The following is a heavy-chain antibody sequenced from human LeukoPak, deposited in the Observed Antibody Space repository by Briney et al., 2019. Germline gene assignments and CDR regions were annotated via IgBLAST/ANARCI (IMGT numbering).Heavy chain of an antibody. J-gene: IGHJ4*02. CDR3: AKMGGSGWYPQIDY. D-gene: IGHD6-19*01. Sequence: GGSLRLSCVAYGFTFSNSAMTWVRQAPGKALEWVSVIYSGGSTYYADSVKGRFTISRDHSKNTLYLQMNSLRAEDTAVYYCAKMGGSGWYPQIDYWGQGTLVTVSS. V-gene: IGHV3-53*01. CDR1: GFTFSNSA. CDR2: IYSGGST.